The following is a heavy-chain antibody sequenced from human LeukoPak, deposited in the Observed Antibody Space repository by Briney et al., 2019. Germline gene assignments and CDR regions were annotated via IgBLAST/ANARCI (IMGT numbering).Heavy chain of an antibody. CDR3: ARADAYDFWSGPNGGDY. CDR1: GFTFDDYG. V-gene: IGHV3-20*01. J-gene: IGHJ4*02. D-gene: IGHD3-3*01. CDR2: INWNGGST. Sequence: PGGSLRLSCAASGFTFDDYGMSWVRQAPGKGLEWVSGINWNGGSTGYADSVKGRFTISRDNAKNSLYLQMNSLRAEDTALYHCARADAYDFWSGPNGGDYWGQGTLVTVSS.